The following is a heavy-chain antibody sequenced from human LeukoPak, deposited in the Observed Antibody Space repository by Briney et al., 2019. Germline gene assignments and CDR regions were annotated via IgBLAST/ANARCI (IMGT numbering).Heavy chain of an antibody. D-gene: IGHD6-13*01. Sequence: GGSLRLSCAASGLTVGFKCMSWVRQAPGKGLEWVSIIYSGGSSYYADSVKGRFTVSRDTSKNTLYLQMNSLRAEDTALYYRVKDGGRDTAAAYYWGQGTLVSVSS. V-gene: IGHV3-53*05. CDR3: VKDGGRDTAAAYY. CDR2: IYSGGSS. CDR1: GLTVGFKC. J-gene: IGHJ4*02.